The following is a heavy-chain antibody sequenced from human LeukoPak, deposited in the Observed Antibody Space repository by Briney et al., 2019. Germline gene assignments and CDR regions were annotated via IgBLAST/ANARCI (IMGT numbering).Heavy chain of an antibody. J-gene: IGHJ4*02. CDR2: RKRDGSET. D-gene: IGHD3-3*01. CDR1: GFTSSNYS. Sequence: GGPPRLSCAPSGFTSSNYSTRWVRRAPGERLERGANRKRDGSETYYVDSVRSRFTISRDNAKKSLYLQMNSLRAEDTAVYYCARDFWGAYRVDYFDCWGQGTLVTVSS. V-gene: IGHV3-7*01. CDR3: ARDFWGAYRVDYFDC.